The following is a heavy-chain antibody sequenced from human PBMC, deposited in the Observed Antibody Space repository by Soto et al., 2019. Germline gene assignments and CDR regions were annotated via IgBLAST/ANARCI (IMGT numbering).Heavy chain of an antibody. Sequence: EVQLVESGGGLVQPGGSLKLSCSASGFTFSGSAMPSVRQASGKGLEWVGRIRNKANNYATAYAASVKGRFTISRDDSKNTAYLQMNSLKTEDTAVYYCTASADDTFLDHWAQGSLVTVSS. V-gene: IGHV3-73*02. CDR3: TASADDTFLDH. J-gene: IGHJ4*02. CDR2: IRNKANNYAT. D-gene: IGHD3-3*02. CDR1: GFTFSGSA.